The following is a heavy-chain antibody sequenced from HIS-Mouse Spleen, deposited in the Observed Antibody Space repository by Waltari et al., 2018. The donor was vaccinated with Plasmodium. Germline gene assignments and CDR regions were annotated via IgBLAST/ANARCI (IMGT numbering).Heavy chain of an antibody. CDR3: ARDRRYYYDSSGYYYYFDY. D-gene: IGHD3-22*01. V-gene: IGHV4-39*07. CDR1: GGSISSSSYY. Sequence: QLQLQESGPGLVKPSETLSLTCTVSGGSISSSSYYWGWIRQPPGKGLEGIGSIYYSGSTYYNPSLKSRVTISVDTSKNQFSLKLSSVTAADTAVYYCARDRRYYYDSSGYYYYFDYWGQGTLVTVSS. CDR2: IYYSGST. J-gene: IGHJ4*02.